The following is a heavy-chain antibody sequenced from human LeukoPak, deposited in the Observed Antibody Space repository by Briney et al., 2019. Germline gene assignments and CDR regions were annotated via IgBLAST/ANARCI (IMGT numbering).Heavy chain of an antibody. CDR3: ARRGRKVVPAAIGENWFDP. CDR2: INHSGST. CDR1: GGSFSGYY. V-gene: IGHV4-34*01. J-gene: IGHJ5*02. D-gene: IGHD2-2*02. Sequence: SETLSLTCAVYGGSFSGYYWSWIRQPPGKGLEWIGEINHSGSTNYNPSLKSRVTISVDTSKNQFSLKLSSVTAADTAVYYCARRGRKVVPAAIGENWFDPWGQGTLVTVSS.